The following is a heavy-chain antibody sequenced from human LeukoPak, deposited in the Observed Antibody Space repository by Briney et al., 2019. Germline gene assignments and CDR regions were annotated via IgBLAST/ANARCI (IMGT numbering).Heavy chain of an antibody. CDR1: GYTFTSYG. J-gene: IGHJ3*02. D-gene: IGHD3-22*01. CDR2: ISAYNGNT. Sequence: ASVKVSCKASGYTFTSYGISWVRQAPGQGLEWMGWISAYNGNTNYAQKLQGRVTMTTDTSTSTAYMELRSLRSDDTAVYYCARIRYYDSSGQDAFDIWGQGTMVTVSS. CDR3: ARIRYYDSSGQDAFDI. V-gene: IGHV1-18*01.